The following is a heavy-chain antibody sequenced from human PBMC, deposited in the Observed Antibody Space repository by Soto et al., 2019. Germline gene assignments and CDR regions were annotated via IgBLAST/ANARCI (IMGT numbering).Heavy chain of an antibody. CDR3: VRDYYGSGSTNWFDP. CDR2: TYYRSKWYN. J-gene: IGHJ5*02. Sequence: SQTLSLTCAISGDSVSSNSAAWNWIRQSPSRGLEWLGRTYYRSKWYNDYAISVKSRMIINLDTSKNQFSLQLNSVTPEDTAVYYCVRDYYGSGSTNWFDPWGQGTLVTVSS. CDR1: GDSVSSNSAA. V-gene: IGHV6-1*01. D-gene: IGHD3-10*01.